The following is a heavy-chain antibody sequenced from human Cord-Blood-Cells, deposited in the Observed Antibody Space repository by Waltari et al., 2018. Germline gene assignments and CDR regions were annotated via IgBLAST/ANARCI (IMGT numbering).Heavy chain of an antibody. V-gene: IGHV1-69*01. CDR2: IIPIFGTA. CDR3: AREHSSSFDY. D-gene: IGHD6-6*01. Sequence: QVQLVQSGAEVKKPGSPLKGSCKAAVGTFSSHAISWVRRVPGQGLEWMGGIIPIFGTANYAQKFQGRVTITADESTSTAYMELSSLRSEDTAVYYCAREHSSSFDYWGQGTLVTVSS. CDR1: VGTFSSHA. J-gene: IGHJ4*02.